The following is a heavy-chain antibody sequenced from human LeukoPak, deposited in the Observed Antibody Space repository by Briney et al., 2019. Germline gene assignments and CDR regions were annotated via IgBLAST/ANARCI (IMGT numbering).Heavy chain of an antibody. Sequence: PSETLSLTCTVSGGSINSGSYYWSWIRQPAGKGLEWIGRFYTSGSTNYNPSLKSRVTISVDTSKNQFSLKLSSVTAADTAVYYCERDDYGGKNAFDIWGQGTIITVSS. CDR3: ERDDYGGKNAFDI. V-gene: IGHV4-61*02. CDR1: GGSINSGSYY. D-gene: IGHD4-23*01. CDR2: FYTSGST. J-gene: IGHJ3*02.